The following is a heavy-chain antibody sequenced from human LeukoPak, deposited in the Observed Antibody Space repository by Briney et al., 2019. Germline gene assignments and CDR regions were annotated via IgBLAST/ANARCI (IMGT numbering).Heavy chain of an antibody. J-gene: IGHJ6*03. D-gene: IGHD2-21*02. V-gene: IGHV4-61*02. CDR2: IYNSGST. CDR1: GGSISSGSYY. CDR3: ARIYCGGDFRGYYYHYYMDV. Sequence: PSQTLSLTCTVSGGSISSGSYYWSWIRQPAGKGLEWIGRIYNSGSTYYNPSLKSRVTISVDTSKNQFSLKLSSVTAADTAVYYCARIYCGGDFRGYYYHYYMDVWGKGTTVTISS.